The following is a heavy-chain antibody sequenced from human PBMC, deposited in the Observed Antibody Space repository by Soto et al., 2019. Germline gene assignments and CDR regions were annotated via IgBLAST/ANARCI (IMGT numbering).Heavy chain of an antibody. CDR1: GYTLTELS. CDR2: FDPEDGET. J-gene: IGHJ4*02. CDR3: ARDLITTVTTSPKFPFDY. Sequence: GASVKVSCKVSGYTLTELSMHWVRQAPGKGLEWMGGFDPEDGETIYAQKFQGRVTMTKDTSTNTAYMELSSLRSEDTAVYYCARDLITTVTTSPKFPFDYWGQGTLVTVSS. D-gene: IGHD4-17*01. V-gene: IGHV1-24*01.